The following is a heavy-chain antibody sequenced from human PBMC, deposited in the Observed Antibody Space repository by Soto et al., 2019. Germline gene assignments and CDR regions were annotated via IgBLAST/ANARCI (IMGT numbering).Heavy chain of an antibody. D-gene: IGHD3-22*01. CDR3: ARDYYDSSGYSAWGFRIHGPQYNWFDP. J-gene: IGHJ5*02. V-gene: IGHV1-69*13. CDR1: GGTFSSYA. CDR2: IIPIFGTA. Sequence: ASVNVSCKASGGTFSSYAISWVRQAPGQGLEWMGGIIPIFGTANYAQKFQGRVTITADESTSTAYMELSSLRSEDTAVYYCARDYYDSSGYSAWGFRIHGPQYNWFDPWG.